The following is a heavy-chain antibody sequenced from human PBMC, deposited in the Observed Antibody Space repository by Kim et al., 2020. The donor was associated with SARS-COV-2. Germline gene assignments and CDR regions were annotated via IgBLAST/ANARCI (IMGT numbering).Heavy chain of an antibody. CDR1: GGSISSYY. CDR2: IYYSGST. Sequence: SETLSLTCTVSGGSISSYYWSWIRQPPGKGLEWIGYIYYSGSTNYNPSLKSRVTISVDTSKNQFSLKLSSVTAADTAVYYCARLTALFDPWGQGTLVTVS. V-gene: IGHV4-59*08. J-gene: IGHJ5*02. CDR3: ARLTALFDP.